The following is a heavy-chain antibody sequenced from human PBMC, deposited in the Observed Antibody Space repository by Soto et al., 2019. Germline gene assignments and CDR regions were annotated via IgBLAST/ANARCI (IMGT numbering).Heavy chain of an antibody. CDR3: XXXXXXXY. CDR1: GYAFTXYG. J-gene: IGHJ4*02. CDR2: ISAHNGNT. V-gene: IGHV1-18*01. Sequence: QVHLVQSGAEVKKPGASVKVSCKGSGYAFTXYGITWVRQAPGQGLEWMGWISAHNGNTNYAQKXXXXXXXXXXXXXXXXXXXXXXXXXXXXXXXXXXXXXXXXYWGQGALVTVSS.